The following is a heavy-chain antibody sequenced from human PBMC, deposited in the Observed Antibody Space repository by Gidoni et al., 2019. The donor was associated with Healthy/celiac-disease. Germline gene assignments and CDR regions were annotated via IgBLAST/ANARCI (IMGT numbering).Heavy chain of an antibody. CDR3: ARDPAYGDYHGYYYYGMDV. CDR1: GFTFSCYG. Sequence: QVQLVASGGGVVQPVRSLRLSCAASGFTFSCYGLLWVRQAPGKGLEWVAVRWYDGSNKYYADSVKGRFTISRDNSKNTLYLQMNSLRAEDTAVYYCARDPAYGDYHGYYYYGMDVWGQGTTVTVSS. V-gene: IGHV3-33*01. D-gene: IGHD4-17*01. J-gene: IGHJ6*02. CDR2: RWYDGSNK.